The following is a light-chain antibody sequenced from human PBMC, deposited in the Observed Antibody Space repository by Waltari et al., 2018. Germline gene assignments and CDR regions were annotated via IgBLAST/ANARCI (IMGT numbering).Light chain of an antibody. J-gene: IGKJ1*01. CDR3: QQYGSTPWT. V-gene: IGKV3-20*01. Sequence: ENVLTQSPSTLSLSPGERVTLPCRTSHSVSSRYLAWYQQKPGQAPRLLIYGAMNRATGIPDMFSGSGLATDFSFTISRLEPEDSAVYYCQQYGSTPWTFGQGTKVEIK. CDR2: GAM. CDR1: HSVSSRY.